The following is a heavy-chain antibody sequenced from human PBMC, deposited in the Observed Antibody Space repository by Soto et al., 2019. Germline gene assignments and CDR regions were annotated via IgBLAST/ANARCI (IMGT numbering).Heavy chain of an antibody. CDR2: ILYDGSNK. J-gene: IGHJ3*02. V-gene: IGHV3-30*03. CDR1: GFTFSSYG. Sequence: QVQLVESGGGVGQPGRSLRLSCAASGFTFSSYGMHWVRQAPGKGLEWVAVILYDGSNKYYADSVKGRFTISRDNSKNTLYLQMNSLRAEDTAVYYCATDRFSSWHAFDIWGQGTMVTVSS. D-gene: IGHD6-13*01. CDR3: ATDRFSSWHAFDI.